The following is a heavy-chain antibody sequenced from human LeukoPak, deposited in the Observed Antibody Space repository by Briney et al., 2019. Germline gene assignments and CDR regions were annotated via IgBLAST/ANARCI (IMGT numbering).Heavy chain of an antibody. CDR3: ARDLVAAAGSRRGSFDY. D-gene: IGHD6-13*01. V-gene: IGHV3-23*01. CDR1: GFTFSSYA. Sequence: GGSLRLSCAASGFTFSSYAMSWVRQAPGKGLEWVSAISGSGGSTYYADSVKGRFTISRDNSKNTLYLQMNSLRAEDTAVYYCARDLVAAAGSRRGSFDYWGQGTLVTVSS. CDR2: ISGSGGST. J-gene: IGHJ4*02.